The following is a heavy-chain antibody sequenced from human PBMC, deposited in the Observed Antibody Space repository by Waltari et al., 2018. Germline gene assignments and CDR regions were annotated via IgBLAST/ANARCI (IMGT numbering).Heavy chain of an antibody. D-gene: IGHD3-22*01. CDR2: ISAYNGNT. CDR3: ARDAHLYYYDSSGYLGDY. Sequence: QVQLVQSGAEVREPGASVKVSCQASGYTFSRYGIGWVRQAPGQGLEWMGWISAYNGNTNFAQKLQGRVTMTTDTYTSTAYMELRSLRSDDTAVYYCARDAHLYYYDSSGYLGDYWGQGTLVTVSS. CDR1: GYTFSRYG. V-gene: IGHV1-18*01. J-gene: IGHJ4*02.